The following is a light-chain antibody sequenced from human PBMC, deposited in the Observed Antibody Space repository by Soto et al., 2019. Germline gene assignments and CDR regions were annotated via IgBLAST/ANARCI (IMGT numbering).Light chain of an antibody. Sequence: EIVLTQSPGTLSLSPGERATLSCRASHSVSSSYLAWYQQKPGQAPRLLIYGASSRATGIPDRFSGSGSGTDVTLTISRLGPEDFAVYYCQQYGSSPPYTFGQGTKLEIK. J-gene: IGKJ2*01. CDR1: HSVSSSY. CDR3: QQYGSSPPYT. V-gene: IGKV3-20*01. CDR2: GAS.